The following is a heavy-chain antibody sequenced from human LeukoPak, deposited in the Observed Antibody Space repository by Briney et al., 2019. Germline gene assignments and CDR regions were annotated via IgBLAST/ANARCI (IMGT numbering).Heavy chain of an antibody. J-gene: IGHJ6*02. CDR3: ARDSDTAMGGGYGMDV. Sequence: GESLKISCKGSGYSFTSYWISWVRQMPGKGLEWMGRIDPSDSYTNYSPSFQGHVTISADKSTSTAYLQWSSLKASDTAMYYCARDSDTAMGGGYGMDVWGQGTTVTVSS. D-gene: IGHD5-18*01. CDR1: GYSFTSYW. V-gene: IGHV5-10-1*01. CDR2: IDPSDSYT.